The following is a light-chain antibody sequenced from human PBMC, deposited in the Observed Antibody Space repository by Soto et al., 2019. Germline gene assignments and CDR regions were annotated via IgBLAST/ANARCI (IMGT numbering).Light chain of an antibody. V-gene: IGKV4-1*01. CDR3: QQYYSTPRT. CDR1: QSLLNTSNNKNF. CDR2: WAS. J-gene: IGKJ2*01. Sequence: DIVMTQSPDSLAVSLGERATIKCKSSQSLLNTSNNKNFLAWYQQKPGQPPKLLIHWASNRESGVPDRFSGSGSGTDFTLTISSLQAEDVAVYYCQQYYSTPRTFGQGTKLEIK.